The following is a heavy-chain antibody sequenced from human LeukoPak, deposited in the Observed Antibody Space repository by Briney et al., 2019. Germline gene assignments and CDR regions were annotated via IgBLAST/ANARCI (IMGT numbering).Heavy chain of an antibody. CDR1: GDSISSNNAA. Sequence: LQTLSLTCVISGDSISSNNAAWNWIRQSPSRGLEWLGRTYFRSEWHQDYAASVKGRIRIDSDTSKNQFSLHLTSMTPGDTAVYYCTSGWALNAWGQGTLVTVSS. V-gene: IGHV6-1*01. D-gene: IGHD3-16*01. CDR2: TYFRSEWHQ. CDR3: TSGWALNA. J-gene: IGHJ5*02.